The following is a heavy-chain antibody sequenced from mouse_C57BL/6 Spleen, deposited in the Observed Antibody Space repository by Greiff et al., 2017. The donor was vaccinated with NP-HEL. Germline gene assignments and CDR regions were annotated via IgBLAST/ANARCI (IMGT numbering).Heavy chain of an antibody. CDR1: GCTFTSYW. CDR2: IDPSDSYT. CDR3: ARSPYYYGRAMDY. V-gene: IGHV1-69*01. J-gene: IGHJ4*01. D-gene: IGHD1-1*01. Sequence: QVQLQQPGAELVMPGASVKLSCKASGCTFTSYWMHWVKQRPGQGLEWIGEIDPSDSYTNYNQKFKGKSTLTVDKSSSTAYMQLSSLTSEDSAVYYCARSPYYYGRAMDYWGQGTSVTVSS.